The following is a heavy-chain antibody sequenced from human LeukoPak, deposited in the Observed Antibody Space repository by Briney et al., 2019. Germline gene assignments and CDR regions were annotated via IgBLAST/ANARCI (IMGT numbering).Heavy chain of an antibody. D-gene: IGHD2-15*01. CDR2: TQKDGSAK. V-gene: IGHV3-7*01. CDR1: GFTLSSYW. Sequence: GGSLRLSCAPSGFTLSSYWMRCVRQAAGKGMEWVACTQKDGSAKHDVESVRGRFTISRDNAKTSLYLQMNSRRAEDTAVYYGGGGGEGRWDYWGQGTLVTVSS. CDR3: GGGGEGRWDY. J-gene: IGHJ4*02.